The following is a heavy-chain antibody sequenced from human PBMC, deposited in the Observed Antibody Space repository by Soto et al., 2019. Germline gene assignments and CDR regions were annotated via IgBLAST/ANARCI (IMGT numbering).Heavy chain of an antibody. V-gene: IGHV1-69*08. D-gene: IGHD3-3*01. J-gene: IGHJ3*01. Sequence: QVQLVQSGAEVRKPGSSVTVSCKAPGGTFSTYIISWVRQAPGQGLEWMGRIIPIPDITNYAQKFQGRVTVTADRYTSTAYMELTSLKSEDTAVYYCARDRITTRWDACGLWGQGTMVTVSS. CDR2: IIPIPDIT. CDR3: ARDRITTRWDACGL. CDR1: GGTFSTYI.